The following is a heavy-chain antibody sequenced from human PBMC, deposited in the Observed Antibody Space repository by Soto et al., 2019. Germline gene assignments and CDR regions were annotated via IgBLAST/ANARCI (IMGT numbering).Heavy chain of an antibody. Sequence: ASVKVSCKVSGYTLTELSMHWVRQAPGKGLEWMGGFDPEDGETIYAQKFQGRVTMTEDTSTDTAYMELSSLRSEDTAVYYCATEYSGSYRSQYYFDYWGQGTLVTVSS. CDR2: FDPEDGET. CDR1: GYTLTELS. V-gene: IGHV1-24*01. D-gene: IGHD1-26*01. J-gene: IGHJ4*02. CDR3: ATEYSGSYRSQYYFDY.